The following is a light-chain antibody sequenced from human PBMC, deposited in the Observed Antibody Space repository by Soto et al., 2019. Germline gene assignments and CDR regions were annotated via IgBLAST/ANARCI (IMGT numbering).Light chain of an antibody. J-gene: IGKJ3*01. V-gene: IGKV1-27*01. Sequence: DIQMTQFPSSLSASVGGRVPITCRASQDIDGYVAWYQQRPGKVPKLLIYHTSTLQPGVPSRFSCSGSGTDYTLTISSLQPKYLATYYCQNYYGAAFTFGPGTRVDMK. CDR2: HTS. CDR1: QDIDGY. CDR3: QNYYGAAFT.